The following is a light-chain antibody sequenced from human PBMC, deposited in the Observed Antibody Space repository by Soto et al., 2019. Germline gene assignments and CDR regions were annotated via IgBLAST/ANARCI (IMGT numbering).Light chain of an antibody. Sequence: EIVMTQSPAALSVSPGERVTLSCRASQRVSRDLAWYQQKPGQAPRLLIYDTSTRATGVPARFSGSGSGTEFTLTISSLQSEDFAVYYCQQYNKWPPWTFGQGTKVDIK. J-gene: IGKJ1*01. V-gene: IGKV3D-15*01. CDR3: QQYNKWPPWT. CDR1: QRVSRD. CDR2: DTS.